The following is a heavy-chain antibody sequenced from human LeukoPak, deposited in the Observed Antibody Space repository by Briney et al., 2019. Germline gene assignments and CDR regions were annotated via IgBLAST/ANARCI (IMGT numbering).Heavy chain of an antibody. CDR2: IYYSGST. D-gene: IGHD6-13*01. Sequence: SQTLYLTCTVSGCSISSGDYYWSWIRQPPGKGLEGIGYIYYSGSTYYKPSLKSRVTISVDTSKNQFSLKLSSVTAADPAVYYCARVTGYSSSWYSVDYWGQGTLVTVSS. CDR1: GCSISSGDYY. J-gene: IGHJ4*02. V-gene: IGHV4-30-4*08. CDR3: ARVTGYSSSWYSVDY.